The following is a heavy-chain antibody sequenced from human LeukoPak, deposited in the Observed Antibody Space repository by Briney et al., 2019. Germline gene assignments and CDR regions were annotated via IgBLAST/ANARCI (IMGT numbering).Heavy chain of an antibody. CDR3: ARDRGGGWYGYLAY. V-gene: IGHV3-21*06. CDR2: ISSSSSNI. D-gene: IGHD6-19*01. J-gene: IGHJ4*02. Sequence: GGSLRLSCAASGFTFSIFSMNWVRQAPGKGLEWVSSISSSSSNIYYADSVKGRFTISRDDAKNSLYLEMNSLRAEDTAVYFWARDRGGGWYGYLAYWGQQTLVTVSS. CDR1: GFTFSIFS.